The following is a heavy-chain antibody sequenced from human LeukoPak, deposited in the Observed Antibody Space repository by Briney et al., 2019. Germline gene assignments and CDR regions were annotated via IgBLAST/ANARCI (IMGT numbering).Heavy chain of an antibody. CDR1: GYTFTGYY. CDR3: ARLTLRSESGYQTFDI. CDR2: INPNSGGT. J-gene: IGHJ3*02. V-gene: IGHV1-2*06. Sequence: ASVKVSCKASGYTFTGYYMHWVRQAPGQGLEWMGRINPNSGGTNYAQKFQGRVTMTRDTSISTAYMELSRLRSDDTAVYYCARLTLRSESGYQTFDIWVQGTMVTVSS. D-gene: IGHD3-22*01.